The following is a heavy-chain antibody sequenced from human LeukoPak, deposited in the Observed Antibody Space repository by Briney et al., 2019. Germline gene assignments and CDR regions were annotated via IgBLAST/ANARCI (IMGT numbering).Heavy chain of an antibody. CDR1: GGSFSGYY. J-gene: IGHJ6*03. CDR2: IKHSGST. CDR3: ARGLSSSRRTYYYYYMDV. D-gene: IGHD6-13*01. Sequence: SETLSLTCAVYGGSFSGYYWSWIRQPPGKGREWIGEIKHSGSTNYSPSLKSRVTISVDTSKNPFSLKLRSVTAADTAVYYCARGLSSSRRTYYYYYMDVWGKGTTVTVSS. V-gene: IGHV4-34*01.